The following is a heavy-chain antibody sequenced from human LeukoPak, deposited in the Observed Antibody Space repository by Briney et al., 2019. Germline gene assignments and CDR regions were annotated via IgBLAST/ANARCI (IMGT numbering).Heavy chain of an antibody. V-gene: IGHV3-23*01. CDR3: AKWGNYDILTGYPPAFDY. D-gene: IGHD3-9*01. CDR1: GFPFSSYT. J-gene: IGHJ4*02. CDR2: ISCSGGST. Sequence: GGSLRLSFAASGFPFSSYTMSWVRPAPGKGLEWVSAISCSGGSTYYADSVKGRFTISRDNSKNTLYLQMNSLRAEDTAVYYCAKWGNYDILTGYPPAFDYWGQGTLVTVSS.